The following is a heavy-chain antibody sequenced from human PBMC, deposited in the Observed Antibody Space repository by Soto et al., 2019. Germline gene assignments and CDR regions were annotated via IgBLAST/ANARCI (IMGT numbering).Heavy chain of an antibody. D-gene: IGHD2-2*01. CDR3: TKDEGYCSSISCKAAFDY. Sequence: EVQLVESGGGLVQPGRSLRLSCAASGFTFVDYAMHWVRQAPGQGLEWVSGIRWDGGYMGYADSVKGRFTISRDNAKKSLYLQMNSLRVEDTALYYCTKDEGYCSSISCKAAFDYWGQGTMVTVS. CDR1: GFTFVDYA. CDR2: IRWDGGYM. V-gene: IGHV3-9*01. J-gene: IGHJ3*01.